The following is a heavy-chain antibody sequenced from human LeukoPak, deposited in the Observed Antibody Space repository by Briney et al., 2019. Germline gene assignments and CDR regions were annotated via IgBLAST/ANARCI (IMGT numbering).Heavy chain of an antibody. CDR2: INHSGST. CDR1: GGSFSGYY. D-gene: IGHD3-10*01. J-gene: IGHJ5*02. Sequence: PSETLSLTCAVYGGSFSGYYWSWIRQPPGKGLEWIGEINHSGSTNYNPSLKSRVTISVDTSKNQFSLKLSSVTAADTAVYYCARGRYGSGSYYFPFDPWGQGTLVTVSS. CDR3: ARGRYGSGSYYFPFDP. V-gene: IGHV4-34*01.